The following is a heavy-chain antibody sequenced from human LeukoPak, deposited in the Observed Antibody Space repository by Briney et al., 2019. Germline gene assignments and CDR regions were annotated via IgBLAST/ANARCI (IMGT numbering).Heavy chain of an antibody. CDR2: INPNSGGT. Sequence: VASVKVSCKASGYTFTGYYMHWVRQAPGQGLEWMGWINPNSGGTNYAQKFQGRVTMTRDTSISTAYMELSRLRSDDTDVYYCARADDILTGPAPWFDPWGQGTLVTVSS. CDR3: ARADDILTGPAPWFDP. CDR1: GYTFTGYY. D-gene: IGHD3-9*01. V-gene: IGHV1-2*02. J-gene: IGHJ5*02.